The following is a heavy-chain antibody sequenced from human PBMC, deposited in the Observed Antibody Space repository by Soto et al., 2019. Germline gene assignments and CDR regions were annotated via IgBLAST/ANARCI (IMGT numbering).Heavy chain of an antibody. V-gene: IGHV3-23*01. D-gene: IGHD6-19*01. J-gene: IGHJ5*02. CDR2: IGGSGGNR. Sequence: GGSLRLSCAASGFTFNAYAMTWVRQAPGKGLEWVSAIGGSGGNRYYAASVKGRFTISRDNSKDALDLQMNSLRAEDTAVYYCAKDAAVAGTQWFDPWGQGTLVTVSS. CDR1: GFTFNAYA. CDR3: AKDAAVAGTQWFDP.